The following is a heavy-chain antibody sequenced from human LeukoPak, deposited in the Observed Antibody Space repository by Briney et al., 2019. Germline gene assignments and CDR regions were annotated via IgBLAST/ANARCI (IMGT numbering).Heavy chain of an antibody. J-gene: IGHJ5*02. CDR3: ARHGGYSYGPFDP. CDR1: GGSISSSSYY. CDR2: IYYSGST. V-gene: IGHV4-39*01. Sequence: SETLSFTCTVSGGSISSSSYYWGWIRQPPGKGLEWIGSIYYSGSTYYNPSLKSRVTISVDTSKNQFSLKLSSVTAADTAVYYCARHGGYSYGPFDPWGQGTLVTVSS. D-gene: IGHD5-18*01.